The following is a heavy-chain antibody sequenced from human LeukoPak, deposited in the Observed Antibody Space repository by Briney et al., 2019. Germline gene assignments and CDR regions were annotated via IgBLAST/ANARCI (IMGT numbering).Heavy chain of an antibody. CDR2: VYYSGST. D-gene: IGHD6-13*01. V-gene: IGHV4-39*02. Sequence: TSETLSLTCAVSGGSISSSSYYWGWIRQPPGRGLEWIGSVYYSGSTCYNPSLKSRVSIPVDTSKNQFSLKLRSVTAADTAVYYCARDYSNNRYYFAYWGQGTLVTVSS. CDR1: GGSISSSSYY. J-gene: IGHJ4*02. CDR3: ARDYSNNRYYFAY.